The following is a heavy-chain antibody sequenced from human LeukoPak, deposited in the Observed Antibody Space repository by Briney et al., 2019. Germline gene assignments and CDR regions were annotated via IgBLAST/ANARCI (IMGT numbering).Heavy chain of an antibody. Sequence: ASVKVSCKASGYTFTSYDINWVRQANGQGLEWMGWMNPNSGNTGYAQKFQGRVTMTRNTSISTAYRELSSLRSEDTAVYYCARYYYDSSRYPEGFDYWGQGTLVTVSS. J-gene: IGHJ4*02. CDR1: GYTFTSYD. CDR3: ARYYYDSSRYPEGFDY. D-gene: IGHD3-22*01. V-gene: IGHV1-8*01. CDR2: MNPNSGNT.